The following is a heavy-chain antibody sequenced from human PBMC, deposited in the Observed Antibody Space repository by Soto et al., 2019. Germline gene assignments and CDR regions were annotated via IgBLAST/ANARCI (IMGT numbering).Heavy chain of an antibody. CDR1: GFTFSSYA. Sequence: GGSLRLSCAASGFTFSSYAMNWVRQAPGKGLEWVSSITTSGGSTWYADSVKGQFTISRDNSRNTLYLQMNSLRAEDTAIYYCARSLDGFNLWGQGILVTVSS. CDR3: ARSLDGFNL. J-gene: IGHJ4*02. V-gene: IGHV3-23*01. CDR2: ITTSGGST. D-gene: IGHD5-12*01.